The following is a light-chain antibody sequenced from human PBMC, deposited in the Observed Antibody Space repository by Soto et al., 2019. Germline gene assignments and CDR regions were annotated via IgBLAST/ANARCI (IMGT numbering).Light chain of an antibody. Sequence: QSALTQPPSASGSPGQSVTISCTGTSSDVGAYNYVSWYQQYPGKAPKLMIYEVTKRPSGVPDRFSGSKSGNTASLTVSGLQAEDEADYYCTSDVGNEICVFGGGTKLTVL. V-gene: IGLV2-8*01. CDR3: TSDVGNEICV. J-gene: IGLJ3*02. CDR2: EVT. CDR1: SSDVGAYNY.